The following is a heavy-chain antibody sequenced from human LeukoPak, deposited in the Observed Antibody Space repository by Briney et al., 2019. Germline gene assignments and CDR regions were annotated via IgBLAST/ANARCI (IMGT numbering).Heavy chain of an antibody. CDR1: GFRISDSS. D-gene: IGHD5-18*01. Sequence: PGGSLRLSCAASGFRISDSSIHWVRQAPGKGLEWVAVIWYDGSNKYYADSVKGRFTISRDNSKNTLYLQMNSLRAEDTAVYYCARLDTTMDYWGQGTLVTVSS. CDR3: ARLDTTMDY. J-gene: IGHJ4*02. V-gene: IGHV3-33*08. CDR2: IWYDGSNK.